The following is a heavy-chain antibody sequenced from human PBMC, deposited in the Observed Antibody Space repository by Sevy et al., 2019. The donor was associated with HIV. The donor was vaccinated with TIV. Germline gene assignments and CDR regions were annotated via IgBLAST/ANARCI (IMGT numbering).Heavy chain of an antibody. CDR3: ARDPYYYDSPLYGMDV. J-gene: IGHJ6*02. CDR1: GFTFSSYG. CDR2: IWYDGSNK. Sequence: GGSLRLSCAASGFTFSSYGMHWVRQAPGKGLEWVAVIWYDGSNKYYADSVKGRFTISRDNSKNTLYLQMNRRRAEDTAVYYCARDPYYYDSPLYGMDVWGQGTTVTVSS. V-gene: IGHV3-33*01. D-gene: IGHD3-10*01.